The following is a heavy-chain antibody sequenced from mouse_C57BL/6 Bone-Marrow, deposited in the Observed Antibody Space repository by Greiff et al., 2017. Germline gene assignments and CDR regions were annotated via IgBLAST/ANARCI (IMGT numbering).Heavy chain of an antibody. CDR2: LSNGGGST. Sequence: EVQVVESGGGLVQPGGSLKLSCAASGFTFSDYYMYWVRQTPEKRLEWVAYLSNGGGSTYYPDTVKGRFTISRDNAKNTLYLQMSRLKSEDTAMYYCARNNYGSSYAMDYWGQGTSVTVSS. V-gene: IGHV5-12*01. CDR3: ARNNYGSSYAMDY. J-gene: IGHJ4*01. D-gene: IGHD1-1*01. CDR1: GFTFSDYY.